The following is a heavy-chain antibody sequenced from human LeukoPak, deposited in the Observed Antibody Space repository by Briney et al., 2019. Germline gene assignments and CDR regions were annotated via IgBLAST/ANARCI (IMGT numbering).Heavy chain of an antibody. Sequence: PSETLSLTCAVYGGSFSGYYWSWIRQPPGKGLEWIGEIHHSGSTNYNPSLKSRVTISVDTSKNQFSLKLSSVTAADTAVYYCASAQPQWYSSDWLGGAVDYWGQGTLVTVSS. CDR3: ASAQPQWYSSDWLGGAVDY. D-gene: IGHD6-19*01. V-gene: IGHV4-34*01. J-gene: IGHJ4*02. CDR2: IHHSGST. CDR1: GGSFSGYY.